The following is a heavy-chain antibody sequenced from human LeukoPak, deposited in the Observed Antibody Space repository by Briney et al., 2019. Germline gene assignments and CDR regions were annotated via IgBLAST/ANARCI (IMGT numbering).Heavy chain of an antibody. CDR3: ARGGYSYGPNFDY. CDR2: IIPIFGTA. Sequence: SVKVSCKASGGTFSSYAISWVRQAPGQGLEWMGGIIPIFGTANYAQKFQGRVTITADESTSTAYMELSSLRSEDTAVYYRARGGYSYGPNFDYWGQGTLVTVSS. V-gene: IGHV1-69*01. D-gene: IGHD5-18*01. J-gene: IGHJ4*02. CDR1: GGTFSSYA.